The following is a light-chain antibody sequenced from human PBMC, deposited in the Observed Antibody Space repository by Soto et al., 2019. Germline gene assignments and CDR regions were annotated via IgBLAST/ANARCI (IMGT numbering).Light chain of an antibody. J-gene: IGKJ1*01. Sequence: DIQLTQSPSFLSASVGDRVAITCRASQGISSDLAWYQQQPGKAPNLLIFAASILQSGVPSRFSGSGSGTEFTLTISSLQPEDFATYYCQKVNAYPRTFGQGTKVEV. CDR2: AAS. CDR3: QKVNAYPRT. V-gene: IGKV1-9*01. CDR1: QGISSD.